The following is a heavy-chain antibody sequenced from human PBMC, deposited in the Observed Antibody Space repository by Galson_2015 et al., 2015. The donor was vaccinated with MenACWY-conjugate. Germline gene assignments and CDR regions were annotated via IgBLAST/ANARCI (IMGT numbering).Heavy chain of an antibody. Sequence: SLRLSCAASGFTFSSNSMHWVRQAPGQGLEWVSYISSGSGMIYYADSVKGRFTISRDNAKNSLYLQMNSLRVEDTAVYYCAERQWLVTWGQGTLVTVSS. CDR2: ISSGSGMI. D-gene: IGHD6-19*01. CDR1: GFTFSSNS. V-gene: IGHV3-48*01. CDR3: AERQWLVT. J-gene: IGHJ5*02.